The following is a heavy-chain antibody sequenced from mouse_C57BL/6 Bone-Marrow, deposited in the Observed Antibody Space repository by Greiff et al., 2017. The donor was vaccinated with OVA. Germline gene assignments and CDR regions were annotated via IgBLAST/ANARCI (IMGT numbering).Heavy chain of an antibody. Sequence: EVKLMESGGGLVKPGGSLKLSCAASGFTFSDYGMHWVRQAPEKGLEWVAYISSGSSTIDYADTVKGRFTISRDNAKNTLFLQMTSLRSEDTAMYYCARDWDWFAYWGQGTLVTVSA. D-gene: IGHD4-1*01. CDR2: ISSGSSTI. CDR1: GFTFSDYG. J-gene: IGHJ3*01. V-gene: IGHV5-17*01. CDR3: ARDWDWFAY.